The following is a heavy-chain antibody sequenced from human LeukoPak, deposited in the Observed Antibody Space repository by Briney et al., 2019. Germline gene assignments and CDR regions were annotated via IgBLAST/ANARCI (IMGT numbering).Heavy chain of an antibody. V-gene: IGHV3-48*01. CDR1: GFTFSSYW. D-gene: IGHD3-10*01. J-gene: IGHJ4*02. CDR3: ARLPSRRYYYGSGSYRSDYYFDY. Sequence: PGGSLRLSCAASGFTFSSYWMSWVRQAPGKGLEWVSYISSSSSTIYYADSVKGRFTISRDNAKNSLYLQMNSLRAEDTAVYYCARLPSRRYYYGSGSYRSDYYFDYWGQGTLVTVSS. CDR2: ISSSSSTI.